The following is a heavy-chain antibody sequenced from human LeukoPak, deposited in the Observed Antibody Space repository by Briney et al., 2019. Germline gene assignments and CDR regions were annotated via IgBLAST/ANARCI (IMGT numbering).Heavy chain of an antibody. V-gene: IGHV4-34*01. CDR3: ARGTTYYDFWSGYYSAKNFDY. D-gene: IGHD3-3*01. CDR1: GGSFSGYY. Sequence: SETLSLTCAVYGGSFSGYYWSWIRQPPGKGLEWIGSIYYSGSTYYNPSLKSRVTISVDTSKNQFSLKLSSVAAADTAVYYCARGTTYYDFWSGYYSAKNFDYWGQGTLVTVSS. CDR2: IYYSGST. J-gene: IGHJ4*02.